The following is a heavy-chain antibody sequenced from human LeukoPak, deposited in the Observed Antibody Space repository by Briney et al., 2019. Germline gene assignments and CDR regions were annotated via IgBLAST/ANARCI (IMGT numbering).Heavy chain of an antibody. CDR2: ISGSGGST. Sequence: ETLSLTCTVSGGSISSRYWSWNRQPPGKGLEWVSAISGSGGSTFYADSVKGRFTISRDNSKNTLYLEMNSLRAEDTAVYYCAKGGGVCGGDCGYYYYYYMDVWGKGTTVTVSS. D-gene: IGHD2-21*02. CDR3: AKGGGVCGGDCGYYYYYYMDV. J-gene: IGHJ6*03. V-gene: IGHV3-23*01. CDR1: GGSISSRY.